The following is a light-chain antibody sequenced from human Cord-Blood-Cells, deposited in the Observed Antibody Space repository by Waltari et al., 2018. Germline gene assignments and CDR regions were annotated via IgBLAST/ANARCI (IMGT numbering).Light chain of an antibody. Sequence: QSALTQPPSASGSPGQSVTISCTGTSSDVGGYNYVSWYQQHPGKAPKLMIYEVSKRPAGVPARFSGSKSGNTASLTVSGLQAEDEADYYGSSYAGSNNLVVGVGTKLTVL. CDR3: SSYAGSNNLV. CDR1: SSDVGGYNY. J-gene: IGLJ2*01. V-gene: IGLV2-8*01. CDR2: EVS.